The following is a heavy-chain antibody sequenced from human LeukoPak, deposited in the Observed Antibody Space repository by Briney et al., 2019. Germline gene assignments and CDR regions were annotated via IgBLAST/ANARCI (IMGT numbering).Heavy chain of an antibody. J-gene: IGHJ3*02. CDR2: IYYSGST. CDR3: ARDYYDSSGRHAFDI. V-gene: IGHV4-39*07. CDR1: GGSISSSSYY. D-gene: IGHD3-22*01. Sequence: SETLSLTCTVSGGSISSSSYYWGWIRQPPGKGLEWIGSIYYSGSTYFNPSLKSRVTISVDTSKNQFSLKLSSVTAADTAVYYCARDYYDSSGRHAFDIWGQGTMVTVSS.